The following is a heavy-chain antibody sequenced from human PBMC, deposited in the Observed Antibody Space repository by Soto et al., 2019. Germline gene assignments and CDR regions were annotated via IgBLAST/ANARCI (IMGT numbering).Heavy chain of an antibody. CDR2: INPNSGVT. CDR3: ARESGGATATLDYYYFYMDV. V-gene: IGHV1-2*02. CDR1: GDSFNDYY. D-gene: IGHD5-12*01. Sequence: VQLVQSGAEVKKPGASVKVSCKSSGDSFNDYYLHWVRQAPGQGLEWMGWINPNSGVTKYAQKFQGGVTMTRDTSSRTVYMELSRLRSDDTAVYYCARESGGATATLDYYYFYMDVWGKGTTVTVSS. J-gene: IGHJ6*03.